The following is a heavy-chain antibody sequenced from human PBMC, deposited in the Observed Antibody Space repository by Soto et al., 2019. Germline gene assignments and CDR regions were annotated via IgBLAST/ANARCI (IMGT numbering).Heavy chain of an antibody. V-gene: IGHV3-21*01. Sequence: EVQLVESGGGLVKPGGSLRLSCAASGFTFSSYSMNWVRQAPGKGLEWVSSISSSSSYIYYADSVKGRFTISRDNAKNSLYLQMNSLRAEDTAVYYCARDSLFSRGAPALGEVDYWGQGTLVTVSS. J-gene: IGHJ4*02. CDR2: ISSSSSYI. CDR1: GFTFSSYS. CDR3: ARDSLFSRGAPALGEVDY. D-gene: IGHD3-10*01.